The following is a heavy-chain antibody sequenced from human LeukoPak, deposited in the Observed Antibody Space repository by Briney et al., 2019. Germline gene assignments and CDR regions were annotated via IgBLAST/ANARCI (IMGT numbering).Heavy chain of an antibody. CDR3: AKSNGYGLIDI. CDR2: IFYSGST. D-gene: IGHD3-10*01. J-gene: IGHJ3*02. CDR1: GFTFSSYS. V-gene: IGHV4-59*12. Sequence: GSLRLSCAASGFTFSSYSMNWIRQPPGKGLEWIGNIFYSGSTYYGPSLKSRLTISLDTSRSQFSLKLNSVTAADTAVYYCAKSNGYGLIDIWGQGTMVTVSS.